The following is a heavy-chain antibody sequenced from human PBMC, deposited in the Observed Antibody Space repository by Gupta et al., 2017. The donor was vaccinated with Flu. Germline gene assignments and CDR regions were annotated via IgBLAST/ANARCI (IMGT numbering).Heavy chain of an antibody. CDR2: IHHSGTT. CDR1: GDSISSSNW. J-gene: IGHJ4*02. D-gene: IGHD3-10*01. Sequence: QVQLQESGPELVRPSGTLSLTCAVSGDSISSSNWWSWVRQPPGKGLEWIGEIHHSGTTNYNPSLKSRVTMSLDKSKNQFSLQLTSVTAVDTAVYYCSRYFYGSVEYYYDYWGQGTLVTVSS. V-gene: IGHV4-4*02. CDR3: SRYFYGSVEYYYDY.